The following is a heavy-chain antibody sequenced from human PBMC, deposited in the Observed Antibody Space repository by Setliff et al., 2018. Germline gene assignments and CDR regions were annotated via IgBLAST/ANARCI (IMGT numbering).Heavy chain of an antibody. CDR1: GYTFTSYD. Sequence: ASVKVSCKASGYTFTSYDINWVRQATGQGLEWMGWMNPNSGNTGYAQKFQGRVTITRNTSISTAYMELSSLRSEDTAVYYCARETTAWGYVDTAMVTFIDQWGQGTLVTVSS. J-gene: IGHJ4*02. CDR3: ARETTAWGYVDTAMVTFIDQ. V-gene: IGHV1-8*03. D-gene: IGHD5-18*01. CDR2: MNPNSGNT.